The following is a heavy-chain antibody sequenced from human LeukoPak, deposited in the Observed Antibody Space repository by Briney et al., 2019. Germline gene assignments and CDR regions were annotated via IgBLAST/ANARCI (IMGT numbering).Heavy chain of an antibody. J-gene: IGHJ4*02. CDR2: ITSTGDDT. CDR1: GFSYA. CDR3: AKAGLILHAGY. V-gene: IGHV3-23*01. D-gene: IGHD2-21*01. Sequence: GGSLRLSCAVSGFSYAMTWFRQAPGKGLECVSVITSTGDDTYYIDSVKGRFTISRDDSKNTLYLQMNSLRVEDTAIYYCAKAGLILHAGYWGQGTLVTVSS.